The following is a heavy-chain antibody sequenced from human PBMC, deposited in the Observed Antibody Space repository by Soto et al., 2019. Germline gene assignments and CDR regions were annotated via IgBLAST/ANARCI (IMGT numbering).Heavy chain of an antibody. CDR1: GYTFTGYY. J-gene: IGHJ6*02. Sequence: ASVKVSCKASGYTFTGYYMHWVRQAPGQGLEWMGWINPNSGGTNYAQKFQGWVTMTRDTSISTAYMELSRLRSDDTAVYYCARAEDYYYYYGMDVWGQGTTATVSS. V-gene: IGHV1-2*04. CDR2: INPNSGGT. CDR3: ARAEDYYYYYGMDV.